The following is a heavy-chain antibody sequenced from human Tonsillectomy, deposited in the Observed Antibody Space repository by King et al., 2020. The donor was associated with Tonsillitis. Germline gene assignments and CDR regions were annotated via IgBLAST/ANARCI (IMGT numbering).Heavy chain of an antibody. CDR2: IKSKTDSGTT. CDR1: GFTFTNAW. J-gene: IGHJ4*02. D-gene: IGHD3-16*02. Sequence: VQLVESGGGLVKPGGSLRLSCAASGFTFTNAWMNWVRQAPGKGLEWVGRIKSKTDSGTTDYAAPVKGRFTISRDDSKTTLYLQMNSLKTEDTAVYYCPTVPLIWGSYRGGFWGQGTLVTVSS. CDR3: PTVPLIWGSYRGGF. V-gene: IGHV3-15*07.